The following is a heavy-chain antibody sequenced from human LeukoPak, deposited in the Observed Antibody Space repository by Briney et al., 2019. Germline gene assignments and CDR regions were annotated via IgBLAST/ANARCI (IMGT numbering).Heavy chain of an antibody. CDR2: IYYSGST. V-gene: IGHV4-59*12. Sequence: SETLSLTCTVSGGSISSYYWSWIRQPPGKGLEWIGYIYYSGSTYYNPSLKSRVTISVDTSKNQFSLELSSVTAADTAVYYCARTLDSSSWYDSFDYWGQGTLVTVST. D-gene: IGHD6-13*01. CDR3: ARTLDSSSWYDSFDY. J-gene: IGHJ4*02. CDR1: GGSISSYY.